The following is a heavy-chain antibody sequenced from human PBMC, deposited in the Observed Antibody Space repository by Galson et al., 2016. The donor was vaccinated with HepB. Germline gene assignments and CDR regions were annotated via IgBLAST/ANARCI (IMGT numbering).Heavy chain of an antibody. D-gene: IGHD6-19*01. CDR2: TYYRSKWYN. Sequence: CAISGDSVSSDNGAWNWIRQSPSRGLEWLGRTYYRSKWYNVYGVSVKSRITINPDTSKNQVSLRLNSVTPEDTAVYYCARGWAGSGWSVWGKGTTVTVSS. V-gene: IGHV6-1*01. CDR1: GDSVSSDNGA. CDR3: ARGWAGSGWSV. J-gene: IGHJ6*04.